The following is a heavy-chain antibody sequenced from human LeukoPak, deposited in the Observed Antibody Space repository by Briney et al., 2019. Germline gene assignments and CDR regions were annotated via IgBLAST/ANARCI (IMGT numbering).Heavy chain of an antibody. J-gene: IGHJ3*02. CDR3: ARARNGDYEPDAFDI. D-gene: IGHD4-17*01. CDR2: IYHSGST. V-gene: IGHV4-30-2*01. CDR1: GGSISSGGYS. Sequence: PSETLSLTCAVSGGSISSGGYSWSWIRQPPGKGLEWIGYIYHSGSTYYNPSLKSRVTISVDRSKNQFSLKLSSVTAADTAVYYCARARNGDYEPDAFDIWGQGTMVTVSS.